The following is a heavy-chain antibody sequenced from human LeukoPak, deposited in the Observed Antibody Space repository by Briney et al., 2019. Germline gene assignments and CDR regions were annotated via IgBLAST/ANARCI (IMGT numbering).Heavy chain of an antibody. D-gene: IGHD4-17*01. J-gene: IGHJ2*01. V-gene: IGHV3-72*01. Sequence: PGGSLRLSCAASGFTFSDHYMDWVRQAPGKRLEWVGRTRNKANSYTTEYAASVKGRFTISRDDSKNSLYLQMNSLKTEDTAVYYCARDRLRTDWYFDLWGRGTLVTVSS. CDR1: GFTFSDHY. CDR3: ARDRLRTDWYFDL. CDR2: TRNKANSYTT.